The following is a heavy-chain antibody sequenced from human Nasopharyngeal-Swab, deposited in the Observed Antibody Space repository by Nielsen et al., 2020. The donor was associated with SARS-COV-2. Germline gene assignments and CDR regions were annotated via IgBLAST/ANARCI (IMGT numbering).Heavy chain of an antibody. CDR3: AREGIVGATTGLDY. V-gene: IGHV3-33*01. CDR1: GFTFTTSG. J-gene: IGHJ4*02. CDR2: IWYDGSNK. Sequence: GESLKISCAVSGFTFTTSGMHWVRQAPGKGLEWVAVIWYDGSNKYYADSVKGRFTISRDNSKNTLYLQMNSLRAEDTAVYYCAREGIVGATTGLDYWGQGTLVTVSS. D-gene: IGHD1-26*01.